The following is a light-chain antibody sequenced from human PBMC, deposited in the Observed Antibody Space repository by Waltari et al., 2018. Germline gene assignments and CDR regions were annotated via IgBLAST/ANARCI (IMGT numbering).Light chain of an antibody. J-gene: IGLJ3*02. CDR3: ATWDDSLNGHWV. CDR1: ASNLGNNV. V-gene: IGLV1-44*01. Sequence: QSVLTQPPSASGTPGLGASISCSGSASNLGNNVVDWYLQRPGKAPKLVIYRSDQRPSGVPDRFSGSKSGTSASLAISGLQSEDEADYYCATWDDSLNGHWVFGGGTKVTVL. CDR2: RSD.